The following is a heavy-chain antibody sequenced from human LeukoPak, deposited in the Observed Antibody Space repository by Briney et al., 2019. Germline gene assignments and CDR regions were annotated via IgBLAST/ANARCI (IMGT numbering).Heavy chain of an antibody. CDR1: GSTLSELW. CDR2: IKQDGREK. CDR3: VGGYGWLPDY. Sequence: GGSLRLSCAASGSTLSELWMNWVRQAPGKGLEWVANIKQDGREKNYADSVKGRFTISRDNAKNSAYLQMNNLRVDDTAVYYCVGGYGWLPDYWGQGTLVTVSS. V-gene: IGHV3-7*04. D-gene: IGHD6-19*01. J-gene: IGHJ4*02.